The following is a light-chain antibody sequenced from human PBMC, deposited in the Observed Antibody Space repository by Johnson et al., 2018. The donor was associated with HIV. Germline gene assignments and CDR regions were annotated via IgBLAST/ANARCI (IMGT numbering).Light chain of an antibody. Sequence: QSVLTQPPSVSAAPGQKVTISCSGSSSNIGNNYVSWYQQLPRTAPKLLIYDNNKRPSGIPDRFSGSKSGTSATLGITGLQTGGEADYYCGTWDSSLSVYVFGPGT. CDR2: DNN. CDR1: SSNIGNNY. J-gene: IGLJ1*01. V-gene: IGLV1-51*01. CDR3: GTWDSSLSVYV.